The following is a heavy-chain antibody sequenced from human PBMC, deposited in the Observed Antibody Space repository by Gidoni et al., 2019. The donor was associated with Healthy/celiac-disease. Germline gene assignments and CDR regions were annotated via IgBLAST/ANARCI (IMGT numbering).Heavy chain of an antibody. Sequence: QVQLQQWGAGLLKPSETLSLTCAVYGGSFSGYYWSWIRQPPGKGLEWIGEINHSGSTNYNPSLKSRVTISVDTSKNQFSRKLSSVTAADTAVYYCARGVAAAGTGWFQHWGQGTLVTVSS. D-gene: IGHD6-13*01. J-gene: IGHJ1*01. CDR2: INHSGST. V-gene: IGHV4-34*01. CDR1: GGSFSGYY. CDR3: ARGVAAAGTGWFQH.